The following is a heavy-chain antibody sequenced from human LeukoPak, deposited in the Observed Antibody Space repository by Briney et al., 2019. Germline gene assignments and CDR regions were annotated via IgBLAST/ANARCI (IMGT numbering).Heavy chain of an antibody. CDR1: GGSVSSDSFY. CDR3: VRETATYYYDSTGYYRQTEAFDI. J-gene: IGHJ3*02. V-gene: IGHV4-61*01. D-gene: IGHD3-22*01. CDR2: VYYSGRT. Sequence: SETLSLTCTVSGGSVSSDSFYWSWIRQPPGKGLEWIGYVYYSGRTKYNPSLQSRVTISVDRSKNHFSLKLTSVTAADTAVYYCVRETATYYYDSTGYYRQTEAFDIWGQGTMVTVSS.